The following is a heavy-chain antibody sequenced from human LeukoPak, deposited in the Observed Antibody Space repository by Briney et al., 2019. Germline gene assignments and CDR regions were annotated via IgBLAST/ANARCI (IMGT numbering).Heavy chain of an antibody. CDR3: ANDRPRIAVAAPGYDDFDI. CDR2: ISSDGSKE. CDR1: GFTFSSYG. V-gene: IGHV3-30*18. D-gene: IGHD6-19*01. J-gene: IGHJ3*02. Sequence: GGSLGLSCAASGFTFSSYGMHWVRQAPGKGLEWVTVISSDGSKEYYADSVKGRFTISRDNSKNTLYLQMKSLRAEDTAVYHCANDRPRIAVAAPGYDDFDIWGQGTMVTVSS.